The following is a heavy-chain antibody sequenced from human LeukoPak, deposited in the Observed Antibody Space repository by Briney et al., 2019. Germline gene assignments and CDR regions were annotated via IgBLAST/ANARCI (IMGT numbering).Heavy chain of an antibody. D-gene: IGHD3-10*01. V-gene: IGHV3-23*01. CDR2: ISGSGGSI. CDR1: GITLSNYG. J-gene: IGHJ6*02. Sequence: GGSLRLSCAVSGITLSNYGMSWVRQAPGKGLEWVSAISGSGGSIYYADSVKGRFTISRDNSKNTLYLQMNSLRAEDTAVYYCAKIVVRGTHHMDVWGQGTTVTVSS. CDR3: AKIVVRGTHHMDV.